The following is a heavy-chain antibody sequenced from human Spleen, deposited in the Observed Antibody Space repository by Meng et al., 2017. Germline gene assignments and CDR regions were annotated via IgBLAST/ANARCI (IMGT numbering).Heavy chain of an antibody. V-gene: IGHV4-61*02. CDR1: SGSIKSGTYY. CDR2: IYTHSGST. D-gene: IGHD6-13*01. J-gene: IGHJ4*02. CDR3: ARGKGGAAAGRVGALD. Sequence: QGQLQELSPGLVKPSPPLLLTCPVSSGSIKSGTYYWSWIRQPAGKGLEWIGRIYTHSGSTDYNPSLKSRVIISVDTSKNQFSLKLRSVTAADTAVYYCARGKGGAAAGRVGALDWGQGTLVTVSS.